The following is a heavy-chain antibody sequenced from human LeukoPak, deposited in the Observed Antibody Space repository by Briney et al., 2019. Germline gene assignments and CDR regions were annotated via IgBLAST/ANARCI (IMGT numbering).Heavy chain of an antibody. D-gene: IGHD6-13*01. J-gene: IGHJ4*02. CDR2: IRYDGSNK. V-gene: IGHV3-30*02. Sequence: PGGSLRLSCAASGFTFSSYAMSWVRQAPGKGLEWVAFIRYDGSNKYYADSVKGRFTISRDNSKNTLYLQMNSLRAEDTAVYYCAKDHSRPYSSSWENFDYWGQGTLVTVSS. CDR1: GFTFSSYA. CDR3: AKDHSRPYSSSWENFDY.